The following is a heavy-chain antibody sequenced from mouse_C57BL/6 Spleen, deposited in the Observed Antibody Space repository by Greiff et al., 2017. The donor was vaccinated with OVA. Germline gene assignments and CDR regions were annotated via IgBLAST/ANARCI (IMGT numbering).Heavy chain of an antibody. CDR1: GFTFSSYT. Sequence: EVMLVESGGGLVKPGGSLKLSCAASGFTFSSYTMSWVRQTPEKRLEWVATISGGGGNTYYPDSVKGRFTISRDNAKNTLYLQMSSLRSEDTALYYSARQRYDYDRDFDVWGTETTVTVSS. J-gene: IGHJ1*03. V-gene: IGHV5-9*01. D-gene: IGHD2-4*01. CDR2: ISGGGGNT. CDR3: ARQRYDYDRDFDV.